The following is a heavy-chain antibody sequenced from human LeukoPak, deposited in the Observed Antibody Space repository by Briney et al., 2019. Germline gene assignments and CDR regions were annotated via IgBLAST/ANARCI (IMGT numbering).Heavy chain of an antibody. J-gene: IGHJ4*02. CDR2: ISSSSSTI. CDR1: GFTFSSYS. CDR3: AKQLYYYDSSAYSPHYYFDY. D-gene: IGHD3-22*01. V-gene: IGHV3-48*01. Sequence: PGGSLRLSCAASGFTFSSYSMNWVRQAPGKGLEWVSYISSSSSTIYYADSVKGRFTISRDNAKNTLYLQMNSLRAEDTAVYYCAKQLYYYDSSAYSPHYYFDYWGQGTLVTVSS.